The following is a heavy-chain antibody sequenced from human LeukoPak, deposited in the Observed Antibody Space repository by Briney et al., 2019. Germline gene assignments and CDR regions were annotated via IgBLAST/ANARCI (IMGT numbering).Heavy chain of an antibody. J-gene: IGHJ4*02. D-gene: IGHD4-17*01. V-gene: IGHV3-30-3*02. CDR3: ANEIRPNDY. CDR2: ISYDGSNK. Sequence: GGSLRLSCAASGFTFSGYPIHWVRQAPGKGLEWVAVISYDGSNKYYADSVKGRFTISRDNSKNTVYLQMNSLRAEDTAVYYCANEIRPNDYWGQGTLVTVSS. CDR1: GFTFSGYP.